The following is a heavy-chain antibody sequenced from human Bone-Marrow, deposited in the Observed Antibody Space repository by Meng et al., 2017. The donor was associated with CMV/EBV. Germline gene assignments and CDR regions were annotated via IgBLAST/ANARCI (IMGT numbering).Heavy chain of an antibody. J-gene: IGHJ4*02. D-gene: IGHD3-3*01. V-gene: IGHV3-30*02. Sequence: GGSLRLSCAASGFTFSSYGMHWVRQAPGKGLEWVAFIRYDGSNKYYADSVKGRFTISRDNSKNTLYLQMNSLRAEDTAVYYCARDGTYYDFWSGYYTGILDYWGQGTLVTVSS. CDR1: GFTFSSYG. CDR2: IRYDGSNK. CDR3: ARDGTYYDFWSGYYTGILDY.